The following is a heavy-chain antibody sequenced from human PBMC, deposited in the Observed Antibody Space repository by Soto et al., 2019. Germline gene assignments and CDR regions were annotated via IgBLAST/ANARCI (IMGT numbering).Heavy chain of an antibody. CDR2: IYSGGST. J-gene: IGHJ3*02. CDR1: GFTVSSKY. Sequence: PGGSLRLSCAASGFTVSSKYMSWVRQAPGKGLEWVSVIYSGGSTYYADSVKGRFTISRDNSQNTLYLQMNSLRAEDTAVYYCARAGYPLDAFDIWGQGTMVTVSS. V-gene: IGHV3-53*01. CDR3: ARAGYPLDAFDI. D-gene: IGHD6-13*01.